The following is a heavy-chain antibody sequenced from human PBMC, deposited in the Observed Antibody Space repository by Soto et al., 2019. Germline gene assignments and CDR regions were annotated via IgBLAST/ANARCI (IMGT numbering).Heavy chain of an antibody. CDR2: IYTSGST. CDR3: ARVKGYSGYDPNWFDP. V-gene: IGHV4-4*07. J-gene: IGHJ5*02. CDR1: GGSISSYY. D-gene: IGHD5-12*01. Sequence: QVQLQESGPGLVKPSETLSLTCTVSGGSISSYYWSWIRQPAGKGLEWIGRIYTSGSTNYNPSLKSRVTMSVDTSKNQFSLKLSSVTAADTAVDYCARVKGYSGYDPNWFDPWGQGTLVTVSS.